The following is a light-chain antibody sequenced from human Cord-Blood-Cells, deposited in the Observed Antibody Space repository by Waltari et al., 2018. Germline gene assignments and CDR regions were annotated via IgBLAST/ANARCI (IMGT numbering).Light chain of an antibody. CDR2: DVS. CDR3: SSYTSSSSWV. Sequence: QSALTQPASVSGSPGQSITISCTGTSSDVGGYNYVSWYQQHPGKAPTLMIYDVSNRPSGVSNHFSGSKSGNTASLTISGLQAEDEADYYCSSYTSSSSWVFGGGTKLTVL. V-gene: IGLV2-14*03. CDR1: SSDVGGYNY. J-gene: IGLJ3*02.